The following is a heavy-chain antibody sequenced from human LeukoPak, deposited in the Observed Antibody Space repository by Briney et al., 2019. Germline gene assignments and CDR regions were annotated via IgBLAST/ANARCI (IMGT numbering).Heavy chain of an antibody. J-gene: IGHJ4*02. CDR3: ARGRRELKYAPDY. CDR1: GASMRSETHY. V-gene: IGHV4-31*03. D-gene: IGHD2-2*01. Sequence: SETLSLTCNVSGASMRSETHYWRWLRQHPGKGPEWIAYIYYTAGAYYNPSLESRVSISLDASENQFSLKLSSVTAADTAVYYCARGRRELKYAPDYWGQGTLVTVSS. CDR2: IYYTAGA.